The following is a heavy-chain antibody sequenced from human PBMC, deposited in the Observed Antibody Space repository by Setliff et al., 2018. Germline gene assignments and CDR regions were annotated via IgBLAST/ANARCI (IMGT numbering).Heavy chain of an antibody. CDR2: IIPMFGTP. Sequence: SVKVSCKASGDSFNNYAISWVRQAPGQGLEWMGGIIPMFGTPAYAQKFQDRVTITTDESTNTAFMQLSSLRSDDTAVYYCVREGVDTRSSTDYRYYMDVWGKGTTVTVSS. D-gene: IGHD5-18*01. CDR1: GDSFNNYA. CDR3: VREGVDTRSSTDYRYYMDV. V-gene: IGHV1-69*05. J-gene: IGHJ6*03.